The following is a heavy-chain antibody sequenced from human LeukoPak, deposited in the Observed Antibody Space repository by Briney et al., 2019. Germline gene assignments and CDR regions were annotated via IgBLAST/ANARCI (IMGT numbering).Heavy chain of an antibody. CDR3: ARHPRQEYSSSPSPGDWFDP. V-gene: IGHV4-39*01. Sequence: SETLSLTCTVSGGSISSSSYYWGWIRQPPGKGLEWIGRIYESGSTYYHPSLKSRVTISVDTSKNQFSLKLSSVTAADTAVYYCARHPRQEYSSSPSPGDWFDPWGQGTLVTVSS. J-gene: IGHJ5*02. CDR2: IYESGST. D-gene: IGHD6-6*01. CDR1: GGSISSSSYY.